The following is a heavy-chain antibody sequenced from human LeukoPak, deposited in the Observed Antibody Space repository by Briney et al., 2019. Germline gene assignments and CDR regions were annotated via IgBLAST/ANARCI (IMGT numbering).Heavy chain of an antibody. CDR2: INHSGST. Sequence: SETLSLTCAVYGGSFCGYYWSWIRQPPGKGLEWIGEINHSGSTNYNPSLKSRVTISVDTSKNQFSLKLSSVTAADTAVYYCAGTPTIFGVVIIPPRWFDPWGQGTLVTVSS. V-gene: IGHV4-34*01. J-gene: IGHJ5*02. CDR3: AGTPTIFGVVIIPPRWFDP. D-gene: IGHD3-3*01. CDR1: GGSFCGYY.